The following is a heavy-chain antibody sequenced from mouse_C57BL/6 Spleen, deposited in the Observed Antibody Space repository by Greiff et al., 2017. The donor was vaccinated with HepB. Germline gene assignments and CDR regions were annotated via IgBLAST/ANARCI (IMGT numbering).Heavy chain of an antibody. CDR3: TRLFITTVVAPYAMDY. D-gene: IGHD1-1*01. V-gene: IGHV1-15*01. CDR1: GYTFTDYE. CDR2: IDPETGGT. Sequence: QVQLKESGAELVRPGASVTLSCKASGYTFTDYEMHWVKQTPVHGLEWIGAIDPETGGTAYNQKFKGKAILTADTSSSTAYMEHRSLTSEDSAGYYCTRLFITTVVAPYAMDYWGQGTSVTVSS. J-gene: IGHJ4*01.